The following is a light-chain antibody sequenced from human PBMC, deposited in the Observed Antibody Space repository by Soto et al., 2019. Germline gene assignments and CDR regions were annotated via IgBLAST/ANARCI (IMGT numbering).Light chain of an antibody. J-gene: IGKJ4*01. CDR1: QNIKKY. CDR2: TAS. V-gene: IGKV1-39*01. Sequence: DIQMTQSPSSLSASVGDRVTITCRASQNIKKYLNWYQQKPGKAPNLLIYTASSLQVGLPSRFSGSGSGTDSTLTISSLQPEDSATYYCQQRFGTPLTFGGGTKVDIK. CDR3: QQRFGTPLT.